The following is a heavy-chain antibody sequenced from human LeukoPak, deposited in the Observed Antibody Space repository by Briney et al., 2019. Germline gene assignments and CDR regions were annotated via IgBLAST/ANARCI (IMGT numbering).Heavy chain of an antibody. J-gene: IGHJ5*02. D-gene: IGHD3-3*01. CDR1: GGSFSGYY. Sequence: SETLSLTCAVYGGSFSGYYWSWIRQPPGKGLEWIGEINHSGSTNYNPSLKSRVTISVDTSKNQFSLKLSSVTAADRAVYYCARGDGYDFWSGSKRQNWFDPWGQGTLVTVSS. CDR3: ARGDGYDFWSGSKRQNWFDP. CDR2: INHSGST. V-gene: IGHV4-34*01.